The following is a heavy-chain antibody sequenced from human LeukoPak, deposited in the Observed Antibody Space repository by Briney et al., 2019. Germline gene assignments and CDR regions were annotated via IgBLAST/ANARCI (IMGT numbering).Heavy chain of an antibody. CDR1: GYSFTSYW. CDR3: ARQVAIFGETYRDY. D-gene: IGHD3-3*01. CDR2: IYPSDSDT. Sequence: GESLKISCKGSGYSFTSYWIGWVRQMPGKGLEWMGIIYPSDSDTRYSPSFQGQVTISADKSVSTAYLQWSSLKASDTAMYYCARQVAIFGETYRDYWGQGTLVTVSS. V-gene: IGHV5-51*01. J-gene: IGHJ4*02.